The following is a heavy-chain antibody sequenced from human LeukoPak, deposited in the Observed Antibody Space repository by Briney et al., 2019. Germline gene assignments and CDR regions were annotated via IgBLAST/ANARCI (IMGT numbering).Heavy chain of an antibody. D-gene: IGHD6-13*01. CDR1: GASIRSGDYY. CDR3: ARGKFYRTYSSSWYGPPCFLDY. J-gene: IGHJ4*02. Sequence: SQTLSLTCTVSGASIRSGDYYWSWIRQPPGKGLEWIGEINHSGSTNYNPSLKSRVTISVDTSKNQFSLKLSSVTAADTAVYYCARGKFYRTYSSSWYGPPCFLDYWGQGTLVTVSS. CDR2: INHSGST. V-gene: IGHV4-30-4*08.